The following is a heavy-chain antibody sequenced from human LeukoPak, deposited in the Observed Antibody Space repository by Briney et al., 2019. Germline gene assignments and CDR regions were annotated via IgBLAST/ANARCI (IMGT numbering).Heavy chain of an antibody. Sequence: PGGSLRLSCAASGFTLSIYWMTWVRQAPGKGLEWVANIKQDGSEKYYVDSVKGRFTIFRDNAKSSLYLQMNSLRADDTAVYYCARVFQFYSNGFDIWGPGTMVTVSS. V-gene: IGHV3-7*03. CDR3: ARVFQFYSNGFDI. CDR1: GFTLSIYW. J-gene: IGHJ3*02. CDR2: IKQDGSEK. D-gene: IGHD2-15*01.